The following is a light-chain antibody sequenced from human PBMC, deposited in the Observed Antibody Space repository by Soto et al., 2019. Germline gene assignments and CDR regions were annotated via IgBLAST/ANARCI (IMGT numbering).Light chain of an antibody. J-gene: IGKJ4*01. CDR3: QQSYSVPLT. Sequence: DIQMTQSPSSLSASVGDRVTITCRASQNIVNYLNWYQRKPGKAPKLLIYGASSLQRGVPSRFSGSGSGTDFTLTISTLQPEDFGTFYCQQSYSVPLTVGGGTKVEIK. CDR2: GAS. V-gene: IGKV1-39*01. CDR1: QNIVNY.